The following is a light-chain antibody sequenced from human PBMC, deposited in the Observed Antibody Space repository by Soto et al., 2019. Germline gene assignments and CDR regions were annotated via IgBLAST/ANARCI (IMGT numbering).Light chain of an antibody. CDR2: SAS. CDR1: QSMSDS. J-gene: IGKJ2*01. CDR3: QQSYSNSYT. V-gene: IGKV1-39*01. Sequence: DIQLTQSPSSLSASVGDRITITCRASQSMSDSLNWYQQKSGQAPKLLIYSASNLESGVPSRFSGGWSGTDFTLTISSLQPEDIGTYFCQQSYSNSYTFGQGTTLEIK.